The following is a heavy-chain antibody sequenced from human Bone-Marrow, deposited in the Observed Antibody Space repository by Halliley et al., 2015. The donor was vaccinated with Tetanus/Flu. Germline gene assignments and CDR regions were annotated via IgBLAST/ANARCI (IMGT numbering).Heavy chain of an antibody. V-gene: IGHV3-23*01. CDR2: T. CDR3: AKDRPLYDFWSKLTSSTDPLDH. D-gene: IGHD3-3*01. J-gene: IGHJ4*02. Sequence: TYYADSVRGRFPVTRDDSTNTLYLQMNRLRVDDTAVYYCAKDRPLYDFWSKLTSSTDPLDHWGQGTLVTVSS.